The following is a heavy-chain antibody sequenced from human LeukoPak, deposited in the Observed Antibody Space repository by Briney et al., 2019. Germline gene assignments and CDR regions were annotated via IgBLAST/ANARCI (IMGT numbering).Heavy chain of an antibody. CDR3: ARGYGPFDP. V-gene: IGHV4-31*03. Sequence: TLSLTFTVSGGSITSSGHYWSWIRQLPGKGLEWIGYIYYTGSTYYNPSLKSRLTISVDTSKNQFSLKLISVTAADTAVYYCARGYGPFDPWGQGTLVTVSS. J-gene: IGHJ5*02. CDR2: IYYTGST. D-gene: IGHD5-12*01. CDR1: GGSITSSGHY.